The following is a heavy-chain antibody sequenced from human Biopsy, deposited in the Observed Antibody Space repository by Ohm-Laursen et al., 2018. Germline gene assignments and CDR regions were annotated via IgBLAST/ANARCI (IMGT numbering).Heavy chain of an antibody. CDR1: GYSFTNFG. V-gene: IGHV1-18*01. D-gene: IGHD2-15*01. CDR3: ARVSAAGMVVALDFDV. J-gene: IGHJ4*02. Sequence: GASVKVSCKASGYSFTNFGITWVRQAPGQGLEWLGRISPYHGRADYAQKFQGRVTMTTDTATTTAYLELQSLTSDDTAVYFCARVSAAGMVVALDFDVWGQGTLVTVSS. CDR2: ISPYHGRA.